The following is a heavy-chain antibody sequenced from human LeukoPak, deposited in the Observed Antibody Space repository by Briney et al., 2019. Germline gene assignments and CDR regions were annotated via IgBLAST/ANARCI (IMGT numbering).Heavy chain of an antibody. J-gene: IGHJ4*02. V-gene: IGHV3-48*03. D-gene: IGHD3-10*01. CDR1: GFTFSSYE. CDR2: ISSSGSTI. CDR3: ARFFFGLRVTPFDY. Sequence: GGSLRLSCAASGFTFSSYEMNWVRQAPGKGLEWVSYISSSGSTIYYADSVKGRFTISRDNAKNSLYLQMNSLRAEDTAVYYCARFFFGLRVTPFDYWGQGTLVTVSS.